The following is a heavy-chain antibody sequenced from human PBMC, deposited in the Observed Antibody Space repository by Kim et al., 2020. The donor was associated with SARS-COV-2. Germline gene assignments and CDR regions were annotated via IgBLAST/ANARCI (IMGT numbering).Heavy chain of an antibody. CDR1: GGSVSSSSYY. V-gene: IGHV4-39*01. J-gene: IGHJ2*01. CDR3: AGPLTREAVADSSEGFFAL. CDR2: IYYSGSA. Sequence: SETLSLTCTVSGGSVSSSSYYWGWIRQPPGKGLEWIGNIYYSGSAYYNPSLESRVSMSIDRSKNQFSVRLNSVTAADTAVYYCAGPLTREAVADSSEGFFALWGRGTLVTVSS. D-gene: IGHD6-19*01.